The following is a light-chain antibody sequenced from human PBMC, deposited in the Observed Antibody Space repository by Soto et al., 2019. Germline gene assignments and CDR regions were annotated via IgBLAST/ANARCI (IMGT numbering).Light chain of an antibody. V-gene: IGKV1-5*03. CDR3: QQCNSYS. CDR1: QSVSTW. J-gene: IGKJ1*01. CDR2: KAS. Sequence: DIHMTKSPSTLSSSRGDSVTITCRASQSVSTWLAWYHQKKCKAHNRLIYKASSLKKGVPSRFSGSGAGTEFTLTISSQQLDDFASYHHQQCNSYSFGQGTKVDIK.